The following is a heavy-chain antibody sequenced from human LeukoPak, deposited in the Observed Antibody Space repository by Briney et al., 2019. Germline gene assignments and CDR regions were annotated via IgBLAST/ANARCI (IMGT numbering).Heavy chain of an antibody. CDR3: AKDAAGPEY. D-gene: IGHD6-13*01. V-gene: IGHV3-30*18. J-gene: IGHJ4*02. CDR2: ISYDGSNK. Sequence: PGGSLRLSCAASGFTFSSYAMHWVRQAPGKGPQWVAVISYDGSNKYYTDSVKGRFTISRDNSKNTLYLQMNSLRAEDTAVYYCAKDAAGPEYWGQGTLVTVSS. CDR1: GFTFSSYA.